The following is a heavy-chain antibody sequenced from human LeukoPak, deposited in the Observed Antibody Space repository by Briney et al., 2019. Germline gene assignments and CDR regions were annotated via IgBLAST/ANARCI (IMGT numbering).Heavy chain of an antibody. J-gene: IGHJ4*02. CDR1: GYTFTRYP. CDR3: ARGASAGSTLDS. CDR2: ISTNTGNP. Sequence: ASVKVSCKASGYTFTRYPINWVRQAPGQGLEWMGWISTNTGNPTYAQAFTGRFVFSLDTSVTAAYLQIISLEPEDTAVYYCARGASAGSTLDSWGQGILVTVSS. D-gene: IGHD3-3*01. V-gene: IGHV7-4-1*02.